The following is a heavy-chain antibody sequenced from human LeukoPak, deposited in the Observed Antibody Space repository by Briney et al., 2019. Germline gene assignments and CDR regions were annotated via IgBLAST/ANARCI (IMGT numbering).Heavy chain of an antibody. Sequence: TLSLTCTVSGGSISSGSYYWSWIRQPAGKGLEWIGRIYTSGSTNYNPSLKSRVTISVGTSKNQFSLKLSSVTAADTAVYYCARGVGGVAARFDYWGQGTLVTVSS. CDR3: ARGVGGVAARFDY. CDR2: IYTSGST. J-gene: IGHJ4*02. V-gene: IGHV4-61*02. D-gene: IGHD6-6*01. CDR1: GGSISSGSYY.